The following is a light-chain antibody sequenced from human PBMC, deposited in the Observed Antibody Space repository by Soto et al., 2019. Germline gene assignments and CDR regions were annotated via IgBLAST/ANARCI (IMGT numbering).Light chain of an antibody. V-gene: IGLV2-23*01. Sequence: QSALTRPASVSGSPGQSITISCTGTSNTIGGYNVVSWYQQHPGTAPKVIIYEGIKRPSGVSNRFSGSISGSTASLTISGLQAEDEADYYCCPYVGATTYVFGTGTKVTVL. CDR3: CPYVGATTYV. J-gene: IGLJ1*01. CDR2: EGI. CDR1: SNTIGGYNV.